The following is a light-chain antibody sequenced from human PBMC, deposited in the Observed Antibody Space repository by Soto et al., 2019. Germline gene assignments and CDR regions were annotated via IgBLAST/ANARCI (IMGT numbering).Light chain of an antibody. V-gene: IGLV2-14*03. CDR1: SSDFGGYNY. Sequence: QSALTQPASVSGSPGQSITISCXGTSSDFGGYNYVSWYQQLPGKAPKLMIYDVSNRPSGVSNRFSGSKSGNTASLTISGLQAEDEADYYCSSYTSTSTYVVFGGGTKLTVL. J-gene: IGLJ2*01. CDR3: SSYTSTSTYVV. CDR2: DVS.